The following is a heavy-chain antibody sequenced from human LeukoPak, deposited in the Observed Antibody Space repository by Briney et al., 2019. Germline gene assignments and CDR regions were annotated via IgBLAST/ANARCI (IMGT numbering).Heavy chain of an antibody. CDR2: INHSGST. Sequence: SETLSLTCAVYGGSFSGYYWSWIRQPPGKGLEWIGEINHSGSTNYNPSLKSRVTISVDTSKNQFSLKLSSVTAADTAVYYCARVRGRTMARGVLDYWGQGTLVTVSS. D-gene: IGHD3-10*01. CDR1: GGSFSGYY. J-gene: IGHJ4*02. V-gene: IGHV4-34*01. CDR3: ARVRGRTMARGVLDY.